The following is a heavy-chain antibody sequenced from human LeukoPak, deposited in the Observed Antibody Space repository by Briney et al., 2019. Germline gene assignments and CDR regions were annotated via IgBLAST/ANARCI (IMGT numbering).Heavy chain of an antibody. Sequence: PGGSLRLSCAASGFTFSNYAMHWVRQAPGKGLEWVSLISSGGTYEYYADSVKGRFTISRDNSKNTLYLQLNSLRAEDTAVYYCARDSTYYYDSGSSGLHYFDNWGQGTLVTVSS. CDR3: ARDSTYYYDSGSSGLHYFDN. V-gene: IGHV3-30*01. CDR2: ISSGGTYE. D-gene: IGHD3-10*01. J-gene: IGHJ4*02. CDR1: GFTFSNYA.